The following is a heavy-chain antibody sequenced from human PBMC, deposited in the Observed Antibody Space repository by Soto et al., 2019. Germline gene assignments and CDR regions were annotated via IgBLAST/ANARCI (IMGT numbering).Heavy chain of an antibody. J-gene: IGHJ4*02. Sequence: SETLSLTCAVFGASVSSYYWSWIRQPPGKGLEWIGYIYYSGSTNYNPSLKSRVTISVDTSKNQFSLKLSSVTAADTAVYYCARIIAAAEYFDYWGQGTLVTVSS. CDR2: IYYSGST. CDR1: GASVSSYY. D-gene: IGHD6-13*01. V-gene: IGHV4-59*02. CDR3: ARIIAAAEYFDY.